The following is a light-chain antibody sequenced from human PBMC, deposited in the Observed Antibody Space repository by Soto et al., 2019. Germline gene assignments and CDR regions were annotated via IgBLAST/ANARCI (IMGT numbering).Light chain of an antibody. J-gene: IGKJ4*01. CDR2: DES. V-gene: IGKV3-11*01. CDR3: QQGYNWA. CDR1: QTVSSY. Sequence: ETVLTQSPATLSLSPGERATLSCRASQTVSSYLAWYQQKPGQAPRLVIYDESHRATGIPARFSGSGSGTDFTLTISSLEPEDFAVYYCQQGYNWAVGGGTKVDIK.